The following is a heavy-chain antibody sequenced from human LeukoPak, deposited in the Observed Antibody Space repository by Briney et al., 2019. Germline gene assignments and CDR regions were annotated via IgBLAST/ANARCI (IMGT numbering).Heavy chain of an antibody. Sequence: PSETLSLTCTVSGGSISSSSYYWGWIRQPPGKGLEWIGSIYYSGSTYYNPSLKSRVTISVDTSKNQFSLKLSSVTAADTAVYYCARGGLMYSSSSPDAFDIWGQGTMVTVSS. D-gene: IGHD6-13*01. CDR3: ARGGLMYSSSSPDAFDI. V-gene: IGHV4-39*07. J-gene: IGHJ3*02. CDR1: GGSISSSSYY. CDR2: IYYSGST.